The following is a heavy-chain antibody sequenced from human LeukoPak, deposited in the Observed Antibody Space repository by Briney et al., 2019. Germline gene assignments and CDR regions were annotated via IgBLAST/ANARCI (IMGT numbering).Heavy chain of an antibody. V-gene: IGHV3-74*03. CDR3: SREQDSNWFDP. CDR2: VSPDGLTT. CDR1: EFTFSRYW. Sequence: GGSLRLSCAASEFTFSRYWMHWVRQAPGKGLVWVSRVSPDGLTTKYADSVKGRFTISRDNAKNTLYLQMNSLRDEDTAMYYCSREQDSNWFDPWGQGTLVTVSS. J-gene: IGHJ5*02.